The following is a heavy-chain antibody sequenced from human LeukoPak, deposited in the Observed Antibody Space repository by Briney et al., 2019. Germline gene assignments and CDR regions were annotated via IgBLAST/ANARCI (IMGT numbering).Heavy chain of an antibody. D-gene: IGHD2-2*02. CDR2: ISGSSSYI. J-gene: IGHJ3*02. CDR3: ASRYCTSTRCYTVLGAFDI. V-gene: IGHV3-21*01. Sequence: GGSLRLSCAASGSTFTSYSMNWVRQAPGKGLEWVSSISGSSSYIFYADSVKGRFTISRDNAKNSLFLQMNSLRAEDTAVYYCASRYCTSTRCYTVLGAFDIWGQGTMVTVSS. CDR1: GSTFTSYS.